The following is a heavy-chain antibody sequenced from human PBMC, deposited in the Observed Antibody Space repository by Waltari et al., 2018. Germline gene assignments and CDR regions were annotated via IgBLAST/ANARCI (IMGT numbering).Heavy chain of an antibody. Sequence: QVQLVQSGAEVKKPGASVKVSCKASGYTFTGYYMHWVRQAPGQGLEWMGWINPNSGGTNYAQKFQGRVTMTRDTSISTAYMELSRLRSDDTAVYYCARGSDRHYYYYYMDVWGKGTTVTISS. J-gene: IGHJ6*03. CDR2: INPNSGGT. V-gene: IGHV1-2*02. CDR3: ARGSDRHYYYYYMDV. D-gene: IGHD2-15*01. CDR1: GYTFTGYY.